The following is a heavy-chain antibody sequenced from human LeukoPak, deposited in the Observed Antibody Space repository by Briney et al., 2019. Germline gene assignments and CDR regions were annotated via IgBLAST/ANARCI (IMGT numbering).Heavy chain of an antibody. Sequence: SLTLSLTCTVSGASINNNFWTWIRQPPGKGLEWIGYICPSGSANYNPSLNSRVIISGDTSKNQISLNLTSVTAADTAVYFCARHRDYYDTWGHGTLVTVSS. D-gene: IGHD3-22*01. J-gene: IGHJ4*01. CDR2: ICPSGSA. CDR1: GASINNNF. V-gene: IGHV4-59*08. CDR3: ARHRDYYDT.